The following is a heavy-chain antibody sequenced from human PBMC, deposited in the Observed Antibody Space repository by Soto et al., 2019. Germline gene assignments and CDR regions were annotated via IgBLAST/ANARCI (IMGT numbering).Heavy chain of an antibody. J-gene: IGHJ4*02. CDR1: GHLISTRYS. Sequence: KPXEALSPTGPVSGHLISTRYSWCCIRLTPGKGLEWLGSIDYSGRTYYNPSHKSRVSTSVDLSKNKISLKLRFVTAADAAVYFCERDLSSGYESYYFDYWGQGTLVTVYS. CDR3: ERDLSSGYESYYFDY. CDR2: IDYSGRT. D-gene: IGHD3-22*01. V-gene: IGHV4-38-2*02.